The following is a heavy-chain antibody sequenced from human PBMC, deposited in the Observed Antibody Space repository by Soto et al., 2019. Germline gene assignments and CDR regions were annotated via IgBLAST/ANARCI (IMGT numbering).Heavy chain of an antibody. J-gene: IGHJ4*02. V-gene: IGHV3-23*01. CDR3: AKRLAVAGGSDY. CDR1: GFTFSSYA. CDR2: ISGSGGST. D-gene: IGHD6-19*01. Sequence: GGSLRLSCAASGFTFSSYAMSWARQAPGKGLEWVSAISGSGGSTYYADSVKGRFTISRDNSKNTLYLQMNSLRAEDTAVYYCAKRLAVAGGSDYWGQGTLVTVSS.